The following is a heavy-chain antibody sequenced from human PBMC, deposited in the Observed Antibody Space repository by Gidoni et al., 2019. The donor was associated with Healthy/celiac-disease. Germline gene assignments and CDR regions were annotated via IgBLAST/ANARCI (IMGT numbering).Heavy chain of an antibody. V-gene: IGHV3-23*01. Sequence: EVQRLESGGGLVQPGGALRLSCAASGFTFSSYAMSWVRQAPGKGLEWVSAIGGSGGSTYYADSVKGRFTISRDNSKNTLHLQMNSLSAEDTAVYYCAKDFLGVIDYWGQGTLVTVSS. D-gene: IGHD3-16*02. CDR1: GFTFSSYA. CDR3: AKDFLGVIDY. CDR2: IGGSGGST. J-gene: IGHJ4*02.